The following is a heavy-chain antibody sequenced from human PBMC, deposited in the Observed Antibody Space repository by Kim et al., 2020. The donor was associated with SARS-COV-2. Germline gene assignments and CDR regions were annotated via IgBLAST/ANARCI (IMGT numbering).Heavy chain of an antibody. D-gene: IGHD2-2*02. CDR2: IYYSGST. Sequence: SETLSLTCTVSGGSISSYYWSWIRQPPGKGLEWIGYIYYSGSTNYNPSLKSRVTISVDTSKNQFSLKLSSVTAADTAVYYCARQSCSSTSCYSFDYWGQGNLVTVSS. CDR3: ARQSCSSTSCYSFDY. CDR1: GGSISSYY. V-gene: IGHV4-59*08. J-gene: IGHJ4*02.